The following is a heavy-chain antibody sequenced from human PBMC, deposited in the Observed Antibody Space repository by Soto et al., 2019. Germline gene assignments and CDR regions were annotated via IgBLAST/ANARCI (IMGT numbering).Heavy chain of an antibody. J-gene: IGHJ4*02. CDR2: IYWDDDK. CDR3: AHSDSRRFLDS. CDR1: GFSLSTSGVG. V-gene: IGHV2-5*02. D-gene: IGHD3-16*01. Sequence: QITLKESGPTLVTSTQTLTLTCTFSGFSLSTSGVGVSWIRQPPGKALEWLAVIYWDDDKRYSTSLKNRLTISKDTSKNQVVLTLTTMDPVDTATYYCAHSDSRRFLDSWGQGTLVTVSS.